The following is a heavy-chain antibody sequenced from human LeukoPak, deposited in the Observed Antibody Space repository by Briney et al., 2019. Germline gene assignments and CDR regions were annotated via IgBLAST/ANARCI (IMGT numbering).Heavy chain of an antibody. V-gene: IGHV1-8*01. CDR3: ARSTVYDMLDY. D-gene: IGHD3-22*01. CDR2: MNPNSGNT. J-gene: IGHJ4*02. CDR1: GYTFTSYD. Sequence: ASVKVSCKASGYTFTSYDINWVRQATGQGLEWMGWMNPNSGNTGYAQKFQGRVTMTRNTSISTACMELSSLRSEDTAVYYCARSTVYDMLDYWGQGTLVTVSS.